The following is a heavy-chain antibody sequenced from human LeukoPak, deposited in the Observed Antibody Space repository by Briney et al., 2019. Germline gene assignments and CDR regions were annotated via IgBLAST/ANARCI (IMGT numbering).Heavy chain of an antibody. J-gene: IGHJ4*02. V-gene: IGHV1-2*02. Sequence: GASVKVSCKASGYSFTAYSIVWVRQAPGQGLKWMGWIHPHSGGTAYGKTFQGRVTMTRDTSISTAYMGLNSLGSDDAAVYYCARLGTGYSLSYWGQGTLVTVSS. CDR1: GYSFTAYS. CDR3: ARLGTGYSLSY. CDR2: IHPHSGGT. D-gene: IGHD5-18*01.